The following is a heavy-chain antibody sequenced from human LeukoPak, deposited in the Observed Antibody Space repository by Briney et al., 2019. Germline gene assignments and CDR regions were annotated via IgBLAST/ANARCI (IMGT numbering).Heavy chain of an antibody. CDR2: IITIFGTA. V-gene: IGHV1-69*05. CDR1: GGTFSSYA. D-gene: IGHD2-2*01. J-gene: IGHJ5*02. CDR3: ASDKGYCSSTSCRSWFDP. Sequence: GASGKVSCTASGGTFSSYAISWVRQAPGQGLEWMGGIITIFGTANYAQKFQGRVTITTDESTSTAYMELSSLRSEDTAVYYCASDKGYCSSTSCRSWFDPWGQGTLVTVSS.